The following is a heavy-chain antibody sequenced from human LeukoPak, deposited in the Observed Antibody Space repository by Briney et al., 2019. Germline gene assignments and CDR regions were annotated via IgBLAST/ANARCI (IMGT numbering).Heavy chain of an antibody. J-gene: IGHJ4*02. CDR1: GYSIRTSHY. Sequence: SETLSLTCTVSGYSIRTSHYWGWIRQSPGKGLEWIGNIYRSGTTYYNPSLKSRVTISMDTSKNQFSLKLSSVTAADTAVYYCARAGDIAMAYPAYFDYWGQGTLVTVSS. D-gene: IGHD5-18*01. V-gene: IGHV4-38-2*02. CDR2: IYRSGTT. CDR3: ARAGDIAMAYPAYFDY.